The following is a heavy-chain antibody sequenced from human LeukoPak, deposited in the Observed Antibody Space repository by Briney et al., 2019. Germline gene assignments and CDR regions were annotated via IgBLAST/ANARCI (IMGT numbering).Heavy chain of an antibody. CDR3: ARGYCSGGTCYLVENWLDP. Sequence: SVQVPCKASGYSLNAYYIQLVLQPPGHGEGGVGRINPHTGGTDYPQHFQRRVTMTRDTSISTAYMELSRLRSDDTAVYYCARGYCSGGTCYLVENWLDPWGQGTLVTVSA. D-gene: IGHD2-15*01. J-gene: IGHJ5*02. CDR1: GYSLNAYY. V-gene: IGHV1-2*06. CDR2: INPHTGGT.